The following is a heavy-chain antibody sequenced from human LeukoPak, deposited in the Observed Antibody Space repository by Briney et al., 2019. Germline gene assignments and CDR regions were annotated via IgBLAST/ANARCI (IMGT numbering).Heavy chain of an antibody. CDR1: GGTFSSYT. CDR3: ARDRDGDCVYYYGMDV. Sequence: SVKVSCKASGGTFSSYTISWVRQAPGQGLEWMGRIIPILGIANYAQKFQGRVTITADKSTSTAYMELSSLRSEDTAVYYCARDRDGDCVYYYGMDVWGQGTTVTVSS. D-gene: IGHD2-21*02. CDR2: IIPILGIA. J-gene: IGHJ6*02. V-gene: IGHV1-69*04.